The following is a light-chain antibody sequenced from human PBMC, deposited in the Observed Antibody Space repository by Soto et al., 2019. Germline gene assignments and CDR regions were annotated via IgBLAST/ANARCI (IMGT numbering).Light chain of an antibody. Sequence: EIVLTQSPGTLSLSPGERATLSCRASQSVSSSYLAWYQQKPGQAPRLLIYGASSRATGIPDRFSGSGSGTDFTLTISRLVPEDFEVYEGRREGRACLTSGGGAVVDIK. CDR1: QSVSSSY. J-gene: IGKJ4*02. CDR3: RREGRACLT. CDR2: GAS. V-gene: IGKV3-20*01.